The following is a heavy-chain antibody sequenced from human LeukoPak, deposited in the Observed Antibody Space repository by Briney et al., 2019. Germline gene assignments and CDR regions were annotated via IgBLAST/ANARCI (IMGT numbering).Heavy chain of an antibody. CDR3: ARDDSSGYYSDY. V-gene: IGHV3-53*01. J-gene: IGHJ4*02. CDR1: GFTVSSNY. CDR2: IHSGGST. Sequence: PGGSLRLSCAASGFTVSSNYMSWVGQAPGKGLEWVSVIHSGGSTYYADSVKGRFTISRDNSKNTLHLQMNSLRVEDTAVYYCARDDSSGYYSDYWGQGTLVTVSS. D-gene: IGHD3-22*01.